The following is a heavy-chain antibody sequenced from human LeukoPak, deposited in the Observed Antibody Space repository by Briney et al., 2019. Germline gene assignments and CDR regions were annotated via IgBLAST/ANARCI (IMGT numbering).Heavy chain of an antibody. D-gene: IGHD3-22*01. CDR3: ARVTTGGYYNC. V-gene: IGHV4-61*02. CDR1: GDSISSGNYY. J-gene: IGHJ4*02. CDR2: IYSTGST. Sequence: SQTLSLTCSVSGDSISSGNYYWTWIRQPAGKGLEWIGRIYSTGSTNYNPSLKSRVTISVDTSKNQFSLGLSSVAAADTAVYYCARVTTGGYYNCWGQGTLVTVS.